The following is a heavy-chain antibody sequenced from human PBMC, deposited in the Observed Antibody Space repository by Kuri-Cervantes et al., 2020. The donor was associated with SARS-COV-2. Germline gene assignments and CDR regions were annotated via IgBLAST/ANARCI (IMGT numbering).Heavy chain of an antibody. D-gene: IGHD6-19*01. J-gene: IGHJ4*02. Sequence: ASVKVSCKASGYTFTSYGISWVRQAPGQGLEWMGWINPNSGGTNYAQKFQGRVTMTRDTSISTAYMELSSVTAADTAVYYCARQGDGGFRAVAGTTEWGYWGQGTLVTVSS. V-gene: IGHV1-2*02. CDR2: INPNSGGT. CDR1: GYTFTSYG. CDR3: ARQGDGGFRAVAGTTEWGY.